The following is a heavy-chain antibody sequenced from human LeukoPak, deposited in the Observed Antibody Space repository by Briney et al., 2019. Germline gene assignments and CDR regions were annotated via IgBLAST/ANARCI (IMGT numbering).Heavy chain of an antibody. J-gene: IGHJ3*02. CDR3: ARSSRARAFDI. V-gene: IGHV4-34*01. CDR2: INHSGST. Sequence: PSETLSLTCAVYGGSFSGYYWSWIRQPPGKGLEWIGEINHSGSTNYNPSLKSRVTISVDTSKNQFSLKLSSVTAADTAVYYCARSSRARAFDIWGQGTMVTVSS. CDR1: GGSFSGYY. D-gene: IGHD2-2*01.